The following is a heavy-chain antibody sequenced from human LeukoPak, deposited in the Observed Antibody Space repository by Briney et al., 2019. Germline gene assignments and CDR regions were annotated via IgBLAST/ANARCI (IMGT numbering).Heavy chain of an antibody. Sequence: ASLKVSSKASGYTFTGYYMHWVRQAPGQGLEWMGWINPSSGGTNYAQKFQGRVTMTRDTSISTAYMELSRLRSDDTAVYYCARVVVPAAIVTGDWLDPWGQGTLVTVSS. V-gene: IGHV1-2*02. CDR2: INPSSGGT. D-gene: IGHD2-2*02. CDR1: GYTFTGYY. J-gene: IGHJ5*02. CDR3: ARVVVPAAIVTGDWLDP.